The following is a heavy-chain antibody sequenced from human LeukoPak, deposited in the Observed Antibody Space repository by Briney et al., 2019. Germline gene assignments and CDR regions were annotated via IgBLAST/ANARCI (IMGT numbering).Heavy chain of an antibody. V-gene: IGHV3-11*04. D-gene: IGHD2-2*01. CDR2: ISSSGSTI. J-gene: IGHJ6*03. CDR3: ARAIVVPAARGYYMDV. CDR1: GFTFSDYY. Sequence: PGGSLRLSCAASGFTFSDYYMSWIRQAPGKGLEWVSYISSSGSTIYYADSVKGRFTISRDNAKNSLYLQMNSLRAEDTAVYYCARAIVVPAARGYYMDVWGKGTTVTVSS.